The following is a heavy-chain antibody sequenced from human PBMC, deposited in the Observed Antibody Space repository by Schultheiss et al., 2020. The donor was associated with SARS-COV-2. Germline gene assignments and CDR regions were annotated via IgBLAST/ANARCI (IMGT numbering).Heavy chain of an antibody. CDR1: GFTFDDYA. Sequence: GGSLRLSCAASGFTFDDYAMHWVRQAPGKGLEWVSGISGSGGSTYYADSVKGRFTISRDNSKNTLYLQMNSLRAEDTAVYYCARGRYSYDPFDYWGQGTLVTVSS. D-gene: IGHD5-18*01. V-gene: IGHV3-23*01. CDR3: ARGRYSYDPFDY. CDR2: ISGSGGST. J-gene: IGHJ4*02.